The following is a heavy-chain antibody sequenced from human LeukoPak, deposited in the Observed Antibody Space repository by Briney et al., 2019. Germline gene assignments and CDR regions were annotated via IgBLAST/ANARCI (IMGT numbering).Heavy chain of an antibody. CDR1: GGSISSSSYY. J-gene: IGHJ4*02. V-gene: IGHV4-39*07. CDR2: IYYSGST. CDR3: ARESYGDTAAGDY. Sequence: SSETLSLTCTVSGGSISSSSYYWGWIRQPPGKGLEWIGSIYYSGSTYYNPSLKSRVTISVDTSKNQFSLKLSSVTAADTAVYYCARESYGDTAAGDYWGQGTLVTVSS. D-gene: IGHD5-18*01.